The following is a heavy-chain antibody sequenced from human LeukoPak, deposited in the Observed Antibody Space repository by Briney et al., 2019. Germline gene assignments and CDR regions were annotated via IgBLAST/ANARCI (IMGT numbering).Heavy chain of an antibody. V-gene: IGHV3-23*01. D-gene: IGHD2-2*01. Sequence: PGGSLRLSRAASGFTFSSDAMTWVRQAPGKGLEWVSAISRSGGDTEYADSVKGRFTISRDNSKNTLYLQMNSLRAEDTAVYYCAKCSITCYANAFHIWGQGTMVTVSS. CDR1: GFTFSSDA. CDR3: AKCSITCYANAFHI. CDR2: ISRSGGDT. J-gene: IGHJ3*02.